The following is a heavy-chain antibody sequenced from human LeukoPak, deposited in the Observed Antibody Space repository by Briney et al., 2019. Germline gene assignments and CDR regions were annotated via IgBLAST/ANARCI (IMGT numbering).Heavy chain of an antibody. J-gene: IGHJ4*02. CDR3: ARGALDD. V-gene: IGHV5-10-1*01. Sequence: GESLRISCQASGYSFTTYLINWVRQMPGEGLEWMGRIDPSDSHANYNPSFQGHVTISADKSINTAYLQWSSLKASDTAIYYCARGALDDWGQGTLVTVSS. D-gene: IGHD3-16*01. CDR2: IDPSDSHA. CDR1: GYSFTTYL.